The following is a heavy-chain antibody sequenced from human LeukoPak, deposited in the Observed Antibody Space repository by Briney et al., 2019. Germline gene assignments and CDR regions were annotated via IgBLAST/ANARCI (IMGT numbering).Heavy chain of an antibody. CDR1: GGSIRYYY. Sequence: SETLSLTCTVSGGSIRYYYWSWIRQSPGKGLEWIGYIYYNGSTNYNPSLKSRVTISVDMSKNQFSLKMSSVTAADMAVYYCARKGGLFDYWGQGRLVTVSS. V-gene: IGHV4-59*01. CDR3: ARKGGLFDY. D-gene: IGHD2-15*01. CDR2: IYYNGST. J-gene: IGHJ4*02.